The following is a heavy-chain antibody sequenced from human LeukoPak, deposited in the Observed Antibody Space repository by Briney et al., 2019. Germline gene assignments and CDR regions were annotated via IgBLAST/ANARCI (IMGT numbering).Heavy chain of an antibody. D-gene: IGHD3-10*01. J-gene: IGHJ4*02. CDR2: INHSGST. Sequence: PSETLPLTCAVYGGSFSGYYWSWIRQPPGKGLEWIGEINHSGSTNYNPSLKGRVTISVDTSKNQFSLKLSSVTAADTAVYYCARRLLYTEVTMVRGVMRDYFDYWGQGTLVTVSS. CDR1: GGSFSGYY. V-gene: IGHV4-34*01. CDR3: ARRLLYTEVTMVRGVMRDYFDY.